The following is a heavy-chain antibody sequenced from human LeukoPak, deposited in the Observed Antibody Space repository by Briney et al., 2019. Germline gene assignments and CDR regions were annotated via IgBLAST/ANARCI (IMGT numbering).Heavy chain of an antibody. Sequence: GGSLRLSCAASGFTFSSYAMSWVRQAPGRGLEWVSTISGSGGSTYYADSVKGRFTISRDNSKNTPYLQMNSLRAEDTAVYYCAKAPVAYYYDSSGYYLGFDYWGQGTLVTVSS. D-gene: IGHD3-22*01. CDR3: AKAPVAYYYDSSGYYLGFDY. CDR1: GFTFSSYA. CDR2: ISGSGGST. V-gene: IGHV3-23*01. J-gene: IGHJ4*02.